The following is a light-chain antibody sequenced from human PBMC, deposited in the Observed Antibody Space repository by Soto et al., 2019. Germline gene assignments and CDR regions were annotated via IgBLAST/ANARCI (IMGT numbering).Light chain of an antibody. CDR1: QSVSTF. CDR3: QQRNNWPPIFT. CDR2: DAS. J-gene: IGKJ3*01. Sequence: EIVLTQSPATLSLSPGERATLSCRASQSVSTFLAWYQQKPGQAPRLLIYDASRRATGIPARFSGSGSGTDFTLTISSLEPEDFAVYYCQQRNNWPPIFTFGPGTKVDIK. V-gene: IGKV3-11*01.